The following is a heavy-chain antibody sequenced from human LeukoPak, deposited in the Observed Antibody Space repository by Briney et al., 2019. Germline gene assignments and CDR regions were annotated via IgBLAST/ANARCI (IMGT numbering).Heavy chain of an antibody. J-gene: IGHJ4*02. Sequence: ASVRVSCRACGYTFTSYAMNWVRRAPGQGLVWMGWINTNTGNPTYAQGFTGRFVFSWDTSVSRAYVAVSSVKGEDPGVYSCAIGRATEQYYFDYCGQGTLVTVSS. CDR1: GYTFTSYA. V-gene: IGHV7-4-1*02. D-gene: IGHD5-24*01. CDR3: AIGRATEQYYFDY. CDR2: INTNTGNP.